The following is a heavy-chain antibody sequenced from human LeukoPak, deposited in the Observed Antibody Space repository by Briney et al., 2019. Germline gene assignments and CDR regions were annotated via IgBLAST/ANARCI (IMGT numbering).Heavy chain of an antibody. J-gene: IGHJ6*02. Sequence: GGSLRLSCAVSGFTFSSYWMSWVRQAPGKGLEWVANIRQDASEKYYVDSVKGRFTISRDNAKNSMYLQMNSLRAEDTAVYYCARAWRYYDFWSGYSDHYGMDVWGQGTTVTVSS. CDR3: ARAWRYYDFWSGYSDHYGMDV. V-gene: IGHV3-7*01. D-gene: IGHD3-3*01. CDR2: IRQDASEK. CDR1: GFTFSSYW.